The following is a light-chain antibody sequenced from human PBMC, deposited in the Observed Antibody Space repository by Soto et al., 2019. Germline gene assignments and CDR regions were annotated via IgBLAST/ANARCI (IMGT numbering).Light chain of an antibody. CDR2: DAS. J-gene: IGKJ1*01. Sequence: EIVMTQSPATLSLSPGERATLSCRASQTIDNTLAWYQRKPGQAPRLLIYDASTRATGVPARFSGSGSGTDFTLTISSLQSEDFATYYCQQYNSYLCTFGQGTKVEIK. V-gene: IGKV3-15*01. CDR3: QQYNSYLCT. CDR1: QTIDNT.